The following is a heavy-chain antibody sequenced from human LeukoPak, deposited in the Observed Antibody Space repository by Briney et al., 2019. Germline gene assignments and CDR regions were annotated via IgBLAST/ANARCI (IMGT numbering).Heavy chain of an antibody. J-gene: IGHJ4*02. CDR3: ARGYSYGRPFDY. V-gene: IGHV1-8*01. CDR1: GYTFTSYD. D-gene: IGHD5-18*01. Sequence: ASVKVSCMPSGYTFTSYDINWVRQATGQGLEWMGWMNPNSGSTGYAQKFQGRVTMTRNTSISTAYMELSSLRSEDTAVYYCARGYSYGRPFDYWGQGTLVTVSS. CDR2: MNPNSGST.